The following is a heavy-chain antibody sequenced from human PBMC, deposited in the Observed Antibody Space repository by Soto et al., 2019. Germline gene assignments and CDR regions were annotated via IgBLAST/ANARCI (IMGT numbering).Heavy chain of an antibody. CDR1: GFTFSSYA. D-gene: IGHD3-22*01. CDR3: AMAYYYDSSGYYYVGYYYYYGMDV. V-gene: IGHV3-23*01. Sequence: GGSLRLSCAASGFTFSSYAMSWVRQAPGKGLEWVSAISGSGGSTYYADSVKGRFTISRDNSKNTLYLQMNSLRAEDTAVYYCAMAYYYDSSGYYYVGYYYYYGMDVWGQGTTVTVSS. J-gene: IGHJ6*02. CDR2: ISGSGGST.